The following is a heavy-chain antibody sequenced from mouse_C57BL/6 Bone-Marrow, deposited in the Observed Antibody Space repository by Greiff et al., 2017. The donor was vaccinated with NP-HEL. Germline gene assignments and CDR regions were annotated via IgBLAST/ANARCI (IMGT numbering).Heavy chain of an antibody. D-gene: IGHD2-12*01. J-gene: IGHJ4*01. CDR3: ARQGNYIQAMDY. Sequence: EVKLMESGGGLVQPGGSLKLSCAASGFTFSDYYMYWVRQTPEKRLEWVAYISNGGGSTYYPDTVKGRFTISRDNAKNTLYLQMSRLKSEDTAMYYCARQGNYIQAMDYWGQGTSVTVSA. V-gene: IGHV5-12*01. CDR1: GFTFSDYY. CDR2: ISNGGGST.